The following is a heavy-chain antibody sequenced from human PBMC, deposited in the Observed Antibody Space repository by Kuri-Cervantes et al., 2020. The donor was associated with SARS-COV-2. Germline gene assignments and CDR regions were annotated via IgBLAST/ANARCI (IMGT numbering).Heavy chain of an antibody. CDR3: ARDEGVLRFLEWLPLGDAFDI. Sequence: ASVKVTCKASGYTFTSYGISWVRQAPGQGLEWMGWTSAYNGNTNYAQKLQGRVTMTTDTSTSTAYMELRSLRSDDTAVYYCARDEGVLRFLEWLPLGDAFDIWGQGTMVTVSS. CDR1: GYTFTSYG. CDR2: TSAYNGNT. V-gene: IGHV1-18*01. J-gene: IGHJ3*02. D-gene: IGHD3-3*01.